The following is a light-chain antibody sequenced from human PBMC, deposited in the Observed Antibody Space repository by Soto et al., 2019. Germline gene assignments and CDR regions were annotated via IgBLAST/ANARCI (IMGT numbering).Light chain of an antibody. V-gene: IGKV1-17*01. CDR3: LQHSTYPLT. Sequence: DIQMTQFPSSLSASVGDRVTITCRASQGIRNDLGWYQQKPGKAPKRLIYAASSLKSVVPSRFSGSGSGTEFTLAISSLQPEDSATFYCLQHSTYPLTFGQGTKVEIK. J-gene: IGKJ1*01. CDR1: QGIRND. CDR2: AAS.